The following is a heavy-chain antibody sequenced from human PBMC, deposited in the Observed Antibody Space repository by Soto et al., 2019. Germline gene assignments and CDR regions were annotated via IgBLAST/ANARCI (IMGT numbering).Heavy chain of an antibody. CDR3: ARRRSGYYASYFDY. J-gene: IGHJ4*02. V-gene: IGHV4-59*08. CDR2: IYYSGST. CDR1: GGSISSYY. Sequence: SETLSLTCTVSGGSISSYYWSWIRQPPGKGLEWIGYIYYSGSTNYNPSLKSRVTISVDTSKNQFSLKLSSVTAADTAVYYCARRRSGYYASYFDYWGQGTLVTVSS. D-gene: IGHD3-3*01.